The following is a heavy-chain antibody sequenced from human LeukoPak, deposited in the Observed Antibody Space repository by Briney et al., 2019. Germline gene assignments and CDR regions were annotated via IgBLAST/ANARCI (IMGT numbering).Heavy chain of an antibody. CDR2: ISGDGGST. V-gene: IGHV3-43*02. Sequence: AGGSLRLSCVASRFAFDDYAMHWVRQAPGKGLEWVSLISGDGGSTDYADSVKGRFTISRDNSKTSLYLQMNSLRTEDTALYYCAKADITMIVVAAFDIWGQGTMVTVSS. J-gene: IGHJ3*02. D-gene: IGHD3-22*01. CDR3: AKADITMIVVAAFDI. CDR1: RFAFDDYA.